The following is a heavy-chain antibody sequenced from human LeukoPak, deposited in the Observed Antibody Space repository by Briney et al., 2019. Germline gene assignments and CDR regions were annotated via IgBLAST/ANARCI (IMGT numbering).Heavy chain of an antibody. CDR2: IYPGDSDT. CDR1: GYTFSSYW. J-gene: IGHJ4*02. V-gene: IGHV5-51*01. CDR3: ARAWAAGSGSFYPFDY. Sequence: GESLKISCKGSGYTFSSYWIGWVRQVPGKGLEWIGIIYPGDSDTRYSPSFQGQVTISADKSISTAYLQWNSLQASDTAMFYCARAWAAGSGSFYPFDYWGQGTLVTVSS. D-gene: IGHD3-10*01.